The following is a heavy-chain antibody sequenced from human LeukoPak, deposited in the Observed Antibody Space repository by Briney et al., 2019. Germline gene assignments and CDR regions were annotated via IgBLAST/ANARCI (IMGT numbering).Heavy chain of an antibody. CDR1: GYTFTGYY. J-gene: IGHJ5*02. CDR3: ARDGLTVPAAPLGTWFDP. Sequence: EASVKVSCKASGYTFTGYYMHWVRQAPGQGLEWMGWINPNSGGTNYAQKFQGRVTMTRDTSISTAYMELSRLRSDDTAVYYCARDGLTVPAAPLGTWFDPWGRGTLVTVSS. CDR2: INPNSGGT. V-gene: IGHV1-2*02. D-gene: IGHD2-2*01.